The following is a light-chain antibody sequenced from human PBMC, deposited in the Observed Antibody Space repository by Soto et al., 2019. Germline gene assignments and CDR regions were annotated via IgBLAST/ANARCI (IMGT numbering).Light chain of an antibody. Sequence: EIVLTQSPGTLSLSPGERATLSCRASQSVSSSYLAWYQQKPGLAPRLLIYGASGRATGIPDRFSGSGSGTDFTLTISRLEPEDFAVYYCQQYGSSPLFTFGPGTKVDIK. CDR1: QSVSSSY. J-gene: IGKJ3*01. CDR3: QQYGSSPLFT. V-gene: IGKV3-20*01. CDR2: GAS.